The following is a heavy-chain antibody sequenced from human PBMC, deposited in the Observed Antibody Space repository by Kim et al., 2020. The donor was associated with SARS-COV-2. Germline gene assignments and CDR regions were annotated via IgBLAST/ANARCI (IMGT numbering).Heavy chain of an antibody. Sequence: YADSVKGRFTISRDNAKNSLYLQMNSLRDEDTAVYYCARVLTTVTNWFDPWGQGTLVTVSS. D-gene: IGHD4-17*01. V-gene: IGHV3-48*02. J-gene: IGHJ5*02. CDR3: ARVLTTVTNWFDP.